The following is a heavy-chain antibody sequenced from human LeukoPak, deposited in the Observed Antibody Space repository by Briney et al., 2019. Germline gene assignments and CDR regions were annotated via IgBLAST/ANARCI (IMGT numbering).Heavy chain of an antibody. CDR3: ASSGYFDAFDI. V-gene: IGHV4-59*01. D-gene: IGHD3-22*01. J-gene: IGHJ3*02. CDR1: GGSISSYY. Sequence: SETLSLTCTVPGGSISSYYWSWIRQPPGKGLEWIGYIYYSGSTNYNPSLKSRVTISVDTSKNQFSLKLSSVTAADTAVYYCASSGYFDAFDIWGQGTMVTVSS. CDR2: IYYSGST.